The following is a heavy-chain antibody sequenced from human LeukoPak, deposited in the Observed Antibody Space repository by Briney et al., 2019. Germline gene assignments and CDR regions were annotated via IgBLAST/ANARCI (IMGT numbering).Heavy chain of an antibody. CDR1: GFTFSSYS. CDR3: ARGIMVRGVNWFDP. J-gene: IGHJ5*02. Sequence: PGGSLRLSCAASGFTFSSYSMNWVRQAPGKGLEWVSYISSSSTIYYADSVKGRFTISRDNAKNSLYLQMNSLRAEDTAVYYCARGIMVRGVNWFDPWGQGTLVTVSS. CDR2: ISSSSTI. V-gene: IGHV3-48*04. D-gene: IGHD3-10*01.